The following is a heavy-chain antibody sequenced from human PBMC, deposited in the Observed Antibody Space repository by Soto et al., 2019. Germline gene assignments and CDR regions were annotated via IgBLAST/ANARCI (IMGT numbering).Heavy chain of an antibody. CDR2: MNPNSGNT. J-gene: IGHJ6*02. CDR1: GYTFTSYD. Sequence: VASVKVSCKASGYTFTSYDINWVRQATGQGLEWMGWMNPNSGNTGYAQKFQGRVTMTRNTSISTAYMELSSLRSEDTAVYYCARGGTAAADYYYYYGMDVWGQGTTVTVSS. CDR3: ARGGTAAADYYYYYGMDV. D-gene: IGHD6-13*01. V-gene: IGHV1-8*01.